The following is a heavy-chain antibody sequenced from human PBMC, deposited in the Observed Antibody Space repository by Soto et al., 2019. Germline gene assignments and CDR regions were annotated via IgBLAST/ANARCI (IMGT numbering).Heavy chain of an antibody. CDR2: ISWSGGDK. D-gene: IGHD3-9*01. Sequence: EVQLVESGGDLVQPGRSLRLACAASGFTFDNYAMHWVRQLPGKGLEWVSGISWSGGDKAYAASVKGRCSISRDNATKSLYLHIDSLRLEDTAVYYCVKDSYYDILTGFSYFDYWGRGTPVTVS. CDR1: GFTFDNYA. V-gene: IGHV3-9*01. J-gene: IGHJ4*02. CDR3: VKDSYYDILTGFSYFDY.